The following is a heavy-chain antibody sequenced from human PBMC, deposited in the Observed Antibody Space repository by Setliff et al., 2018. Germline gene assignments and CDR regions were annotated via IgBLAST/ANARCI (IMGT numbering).Heavy chain of an antibody. D-gene: IGHD2-21*02. CDR1: GFSFSNCW. J-gene: IGHJ4*01. CDR2: INEDGTDR. Sequence: SLRLSCTASGFSFSNCWVSWVRQAPGKGLEWVANINEDGTDRKYVDSVKGRFTISRDNAKNSVYLQMSSLRVEDSAVYYCATGAWGDLWGQGTLVTVSS. V-gene: IGHV3-7*01. CDR3: ATGAWGDL.